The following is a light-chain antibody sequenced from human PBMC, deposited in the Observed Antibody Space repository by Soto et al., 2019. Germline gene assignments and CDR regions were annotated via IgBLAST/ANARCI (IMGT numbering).Light chain of an antibody. V-gene: IGKV3-11*01. CDR3: QQRSKWPLT. Sequence: EIVLTQSPATLSLSPGERATLSCRASQSISSYLGWYQQKPGQAPRLLIYDASNTAAGIPARFSGSGSGTDFTLTISSLEPEDFAVYYCQQRSKWPLTFGGGTKVEIK. CDR2: DAS. CDR1: QSISSY. J-gene: IGKJ4*01.